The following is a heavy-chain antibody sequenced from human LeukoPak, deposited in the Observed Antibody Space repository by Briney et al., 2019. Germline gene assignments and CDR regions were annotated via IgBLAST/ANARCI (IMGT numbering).Heavy chain of an antibody. V-gene: IGHV1-46*01. Sequence: ASVKVSCKASGYTFTSYYMHWVRQAPGQGLEWMGIINPSGGSTSYAQKFQGRVTITADKSTSTAYMELSSLRSEDTAVYYCARETIGYCSSTSCPEYAFDIWGQGTMVTVSS. J-gene: IGHJ3*02. CDR2: INPSGGST. CDR1: GYTFTSYY. CDR3: ARETIGYCSSTSCPEYAFDI. D-gene: IGHD2-2*01.